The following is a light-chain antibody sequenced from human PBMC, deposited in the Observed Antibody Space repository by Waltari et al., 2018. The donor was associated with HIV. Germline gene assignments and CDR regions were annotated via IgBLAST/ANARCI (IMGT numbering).Light chain of an antibody. CDR3: YSRDSSGNSWV. J-gene: IGLJ3*02. Sequence: SYELTQPPSVSVSPGQTARITCSGDALPKRYAYWYQQKSGQAPVLVIYEDSKRPSGIPERFSCSSSGTMATLTISGAQVEDEADYYCYSRDSSGNSWVFGGGTKLTVL. V-gene: IGLV3-10*01. CDR1: ALPKRY. CDR2: EDS.